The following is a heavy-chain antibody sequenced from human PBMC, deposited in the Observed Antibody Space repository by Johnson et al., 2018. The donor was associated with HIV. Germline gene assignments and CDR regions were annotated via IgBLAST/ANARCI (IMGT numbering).Heavy chain of an antibody. Sequence: VQLVESRGVLVQPGGSLRLSCAASGFTVSSNEMSWVRQAQGKGLEWVSSISGGSTYYADSRKGRFTISRDNSKNTLNLQMNSLRAEDRAVYYCARGSEDPWGVYGSGGDAFDIWGQGTMVTVSS. V-gene: IGHV3-38-3*01. J-gene: IGHJ3*02. CDR3: ARGSEDPWGVYGSGGDAFDI. CDR1: GFTVSSNE. CDR2: ISGGST. D-gene: IGHD3-10*01.